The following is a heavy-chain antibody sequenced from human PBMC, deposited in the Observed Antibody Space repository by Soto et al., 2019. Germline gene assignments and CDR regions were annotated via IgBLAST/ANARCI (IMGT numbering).Heavy chain of an antibody. CDR2: IYHNERT. CDR1: GVAISSSQW. V-gene: IGHV4-4*02. J-gene: IGHJ6*02. CDR3: GRTKEYFYGVDV. Sequence: QVQLQESGPGLVKPSGTLSLTCAVSGVAISSSQWWSWVRQPPGKGLEWIGEIYHNERTNYNPGLKGRLTMSLDKSKNQVSLKLSSVTAAHTATYYRGRTKEYFYGVDVWDQGTTVNVSS.